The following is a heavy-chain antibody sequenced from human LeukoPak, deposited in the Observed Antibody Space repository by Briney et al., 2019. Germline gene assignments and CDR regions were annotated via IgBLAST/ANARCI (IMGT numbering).Heavy chain of an antibody. CDR3: AREFTGGTYYFNY. Sequence: SETLSLTCTVSGGSISSGSYYWHWIRQPAGKGLEWVGRIYTSGSTNYNPSLKSRVTKSVDTSKNQFSLKLTSVTAADTAVYYCAREFTGGTYYFNYWGQGTLVTVSS. D-gene: IGHD2-8*02. CDR2: IYTSGST. CDR1: GGSISSGSYY. V-gene: IGHV4-61*02. J-gene: IGHJ4*02.